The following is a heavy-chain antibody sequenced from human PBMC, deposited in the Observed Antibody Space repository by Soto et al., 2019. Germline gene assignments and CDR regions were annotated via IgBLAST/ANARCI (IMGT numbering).Heavy chain of an antibody. D-gene: IGHD2-15*01. J-gene: IGHJ4*02. CDR2: ISSSSSYI. CDR3: ARGVVAATGFDY. Sequence: EVQLVESGGGLVKPGGSLRLSCAASGFTFSSYSMNWVRQAPGKGLEWVSSISSSSSYIYYADSVKGRFTISRVNAKNSLYLQMNSLRAEDTAVYYCARGVVAATGFDYWGQGTLVTVSS. V-gene: IGHV3-21*01. CDR1: GFTFSSYS.